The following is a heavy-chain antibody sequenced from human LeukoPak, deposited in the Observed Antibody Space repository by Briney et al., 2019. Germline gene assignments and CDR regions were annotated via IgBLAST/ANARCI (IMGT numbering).Heavy chain of an antibody. J-gene: IGHJ5*02. Sequence: GGSLRLSCAASGFIFTSYGVHWVRQAPGKGLEWVAFIRYDGSIKYYADSVKGRFTISRDNSKNTLYLQMNSLRAQDTAVCYCAKARVGGRHTEGYCSGGSCYSNPWFDPWGQGTLVTVSS. V-gene: IGHV3-30*02. D-gene: IGHD2-15*01. CDR1: GFIFTSYG. CDR2: IRYDGSIK. CDR3: AKARVGGRHTEGYCSGGSCYSNPWFDP.